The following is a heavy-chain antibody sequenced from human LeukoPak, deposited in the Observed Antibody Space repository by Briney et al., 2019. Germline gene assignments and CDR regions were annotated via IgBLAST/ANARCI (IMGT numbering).Heavy chain of an antibody. CDR3: AKDKARPVAGSYYFDY. CDR2: ISYDGSNK. V-gene: IGHV3-30*18. D-gene: IGHD6-19*01. Sequence: AGSLRPPCAAYGFTFSSYGSHWVRQAPGKGLEWVAVISYDGSNKYYADSVKGRFTISGDNSKNTLYLQMNSLRAEDTAVYYCAKDKARPVAGSYYFDYWGQGSLVTVSS. CDR1: GFTFSSYG. J-gene: IGHJ4*02.